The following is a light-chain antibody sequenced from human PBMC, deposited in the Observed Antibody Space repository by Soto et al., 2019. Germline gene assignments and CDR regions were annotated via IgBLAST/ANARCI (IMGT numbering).Light chain of an antibody. CDR1: RAISDH. Sequence: DIQMTQSPSSLSASVGDRVTISCQASRAISDHLNWYQHKPGKPPRLLIYDASNLETGVPSRFSGSASGTSFTFTISSLRPDDVATYFCQQYDNVPLTFGGGTEV. J-gene: IGKJ4*01. CDR2: DAS. CDR3: QQYDNVPLT. V-gene: IGKV1-33*01.